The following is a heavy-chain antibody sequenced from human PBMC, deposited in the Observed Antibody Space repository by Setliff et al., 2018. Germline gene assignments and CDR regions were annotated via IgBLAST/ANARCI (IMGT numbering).Heavy chain of an antibody. CDR1: GFTLSSYW. Sequence: QPGGSLRLSCAASGFTLSSYWMNWVRQAPGKGLEWVANIKQDGSEKDYVDSVKGRFTISRDRAKNSLYLQMNSLRAEDTAVYYCARDSGAIFRHGLDVWGQGTTVTVSS. V-gene: IGHV3-7*01. D-gene: IGHD3-3*01. CDR2: IKQDGSEK. J-gene: IGHJ6*02. CDR3: ARDSGAIFRHGLDV.